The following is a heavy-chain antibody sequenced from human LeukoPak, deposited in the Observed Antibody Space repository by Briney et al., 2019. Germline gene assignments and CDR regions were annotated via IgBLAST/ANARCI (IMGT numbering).Heavy chain of an antibody. CDR3: ARGYQLFPNWFDP. J-gene: IGHJ5*02. CDR2: IYYSGST. D-gene: IGHD2-2*01. V-gene: IGHV4-59*01. Sequence: SETLSLTCTVSGGSISSYYWNWIRQPPGKGLEWIGYIYYSGSTNYNPSLKSRVTISVDTSKNQFSLKLTSVTAADTAVYYCARGYQLFPNWFDPWGRGTLVTVSS. CDR1: GGSISSYY.